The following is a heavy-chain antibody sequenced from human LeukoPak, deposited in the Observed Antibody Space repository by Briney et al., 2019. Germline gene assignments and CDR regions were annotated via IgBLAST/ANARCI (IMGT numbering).Heavy chain of an antibody. Sequence: SVKVSCKASGGTFSSYAISWVRQAPGQGLEWMGGIIPIFGTANYAQKFQGRVTITTDESTSTAYMELSSLRSEDTAVYYCARDLSGSYRHWYFDLWGRGTLVTVSS. D-gene: IGHD1-26*01. CDR1: GGTFSSYA. CDR2: IIPIFGTA. J-gene: IGHJ2*01. CDR3: ARDLSGSYRHWYFDL. V-gene: IGHV1-69*05.